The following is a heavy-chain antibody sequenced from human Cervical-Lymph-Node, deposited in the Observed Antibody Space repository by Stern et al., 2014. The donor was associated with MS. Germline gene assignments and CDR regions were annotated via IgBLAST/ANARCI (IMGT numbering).Heavy chain of an antibody. CDR2: ITYDGSKT. CDR3: ARGSRGMDV. D-gene: IGHD3-10*01. Sequence: VQLVESGGGVVQPGRSLRVSCAGSGFTFSSYPIYWVRQAPGKGLEWVGVITYDGSKTHYEDSVKVRFTLSRDNSKNTVSLQMNSLTTEDTAVYFCARGSRGMDVWGQGTTVTVSS. J-gene: IGHJ6*02. V-gene: IGHV3-30-3*01. CDR1: GFTFSSYP.